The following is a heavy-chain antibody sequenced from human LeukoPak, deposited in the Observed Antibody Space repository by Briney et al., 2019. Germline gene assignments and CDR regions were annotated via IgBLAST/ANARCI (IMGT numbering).Heavy chain of an antibody. J-gene: IGHJ6*03. CDR2: ISSNGGST. Sequence: GGSLRLSCAASGFTFSSYAMHWVRQAPGKGLEYVSAISSNGGSTYYANSVKGRFTISRDNSKNTLYLQMGSLRAEDMAVYYCARDRGLRFWSGHYYYYYMDVWGKGTTVTVSS. CDR1: GFTFSSYA. V-gene: IGHV3-64*01. D-gene: IGHD3-3*01. CDR3: ARDRGLRFWSGHYYYYYMDV.